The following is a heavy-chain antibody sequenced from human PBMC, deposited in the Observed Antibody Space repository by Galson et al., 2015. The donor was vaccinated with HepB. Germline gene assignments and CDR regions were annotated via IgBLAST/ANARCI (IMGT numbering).Heavy chain of an antibody. Sequence: QSGAEVKKPGESLRISCKGSGYSFNSYWIDWVRQMPGKGLEWMGRIDPSDSHTNYSPSFQGHVTMSSDKSTNTAYLQWSSLKASDTGIYYCARVVKLLGARPGFDPWGQGTRVIVSS. D-gene: IGHD1-26*01. V-gene: IGHV5-10-1*01. CDR3: ARVVKLLGARPGFDP. CDR1: GYSFNSYW. J-gene: IGHJ5*02. CDR2: IDPSDSHT.